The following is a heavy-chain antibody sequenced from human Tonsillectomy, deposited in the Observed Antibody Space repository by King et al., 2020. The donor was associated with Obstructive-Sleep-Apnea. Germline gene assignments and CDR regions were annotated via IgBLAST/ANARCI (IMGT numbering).Heavy chain of an antibody. J-gene: IGHJ4*02. D-gene: IGHD1-26*01. CDR3: VKDKASGELYYFDY. Sequence: VQLVESGGLVVQPGGSLRLSCAASGFIFDDYAMHWVRQAPGKGLEWVSLISWDGGSTYYADSVKGRFTISRDSSKNSLFLQMNSLRAEDTALYYCVKDKASGELYYFDYWGQGTLVTVSS. V-gene: IGHV3-43D*03. CDR2: ISWDGGST. CDR1: GFIFDDYA.